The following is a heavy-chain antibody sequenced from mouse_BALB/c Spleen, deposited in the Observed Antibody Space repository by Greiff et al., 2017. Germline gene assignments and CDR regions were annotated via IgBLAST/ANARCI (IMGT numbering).Heavy chain of an antibody. V-gene: IGHV7-3*02. CDR2: IRNKANGYTT. CDR1: GFTFTDYY. D-gene: IGHD2-3*01. Sequence: EVQVVESGGGLVQPGGSLRLSCATSGFTFTDYYMSWVRQPPGKALEWLGFIRNKANGYTTEYSASVKGRFTISRDNSQSILYLQMNTLRAEDSATYYCARGLYSYAMDYWGQGTSVTVSS. J-gene: IGHJ4*01. CDR3: ARGLYSYAMDY.